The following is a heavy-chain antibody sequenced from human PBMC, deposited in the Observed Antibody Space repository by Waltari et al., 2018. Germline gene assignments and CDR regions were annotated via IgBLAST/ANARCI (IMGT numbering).Heavy chain of an antibody. V-gene: IGHV3-23*01. CDR1: GVTFSSYA. Sequence: EVQLLESGGGLVQPGGFLRLACAVSGVTFSSYAMSRLRRAPGKGVEWVAAIGGRGGSTWYPVSVKGRFTISRDNAKNTLHLEMDSLRGEDAAVYYCASSYASWPYYFNYWGQGPLVTVSS. J-gene: IGHJ4*02. D-gene: IGHD2-15*01. CDR3: ASSYASWPYYFNY. CDR2: IGGRGGST.